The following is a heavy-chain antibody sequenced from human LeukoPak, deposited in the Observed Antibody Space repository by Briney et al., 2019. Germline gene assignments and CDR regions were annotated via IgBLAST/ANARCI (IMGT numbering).Heavy chain of an antibody. CDR1: GGSFSCYY. CDR2: INHSGST. Sequence: SETLSLTCAVYGGSFSCYYWSWIRQPPGKGLEWIGEINHSGSTNYNPSLKSRVTISVDTSKNQFSLKLSSVTAADTAVYYCARVVGAIYYFDYWGQGTLVTVSS. CDR3: ARVVGAIYYFDY. J-gene: IGHJ4*02. V-gene: IGHV4-34*01. D-gene: IGHD1-26*01.